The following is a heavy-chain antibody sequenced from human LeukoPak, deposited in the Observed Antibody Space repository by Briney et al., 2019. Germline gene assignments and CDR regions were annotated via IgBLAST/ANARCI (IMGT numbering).Heavy chain of an antibody. D-gene: IGHD5-24*01. CDR2: ISPSGAST. CDR1: GYTFTGYW. CDR3: ARDNSVRDEAWWFSP. Sequence: GASVKVSCKAFGYTFTGYWMHWVRQAPGQGPEWMGVISPSGASTTYAQTFQGRVTLTRDMSTSTDYLELSSLRSEDTAVYYCARDNSVRDEAWWFSPWGQGTLVTVSS. V-gene: IGHV1-46*01. J-gene: IGHJ5*02.